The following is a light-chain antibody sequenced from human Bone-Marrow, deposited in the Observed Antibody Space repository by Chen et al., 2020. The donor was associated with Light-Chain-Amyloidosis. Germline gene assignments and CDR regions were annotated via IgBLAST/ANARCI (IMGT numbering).Light chain of an antibody. J-gene: IGLJ3*02. Sequence: NFMLTQPHSVSESPGKTVIISCTLSSGSIATNYVQWYQQRPGSSPTTVIYEDDQRPSVVPDRFSGSIDRSSNSASLTISGLKTEDEADYYCQSYQGSSQGVFGGGTKLTVL. CDR3: QSYQGSSQGV. CDR1: SGSIATNY. V-gene: IGLV6-57*01. CDR2: EDD.